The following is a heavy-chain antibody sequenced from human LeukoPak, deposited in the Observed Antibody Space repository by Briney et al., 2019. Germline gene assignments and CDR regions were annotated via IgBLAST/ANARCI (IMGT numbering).Heavy chain of an antibody. D-gene: IGHD1-26*01. Sequence: GGSLRLSCAASGFTFSSYGMHWVRQAPGKGLEWVAFIRYDGSNKYYADSVKGRFTISRDNSKNTLYLQMNSLRAEDTAVYYCAKDFDPNSGSSYWGQGTLVTVSS. CDR3: AKDFDPNSGSSY. J-gene: IGHJ4*02. CDR2: IRYDGSNK. V-gene: IGHV3-30*02. CDR1: GFTFSSYG.